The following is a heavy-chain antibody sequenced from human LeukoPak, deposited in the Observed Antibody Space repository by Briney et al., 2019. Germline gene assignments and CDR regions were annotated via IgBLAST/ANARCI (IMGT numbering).Heavy chain of an antibody. CDR2: INSDGSST. Sequence: PGGSLRLSCAASGFTFSSYWMHWVRHAPGKGLVWVSRINSDGSSTSYADSVKGRFTISRDNAKNTLYLQMNSLRAEDTAVYYCARRGDWLLSELDYWGQGTLVTVSS. D-gene: IGHD3-9*01. CDR1: GFTFSSYW. CDR3: ARRGDWLLSELDY. J-gene: IGHJ4*02. V-gene: IGHV3-74*01.